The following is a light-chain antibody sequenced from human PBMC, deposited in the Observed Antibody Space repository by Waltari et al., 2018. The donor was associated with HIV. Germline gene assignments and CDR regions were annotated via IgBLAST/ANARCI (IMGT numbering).Light chain of an antibody. Sequence: DIVMTQSPDSLAVSLGERATINCKSSPSVLYSSNNENYLAWYQQKAGQPPKLLIYWASTRESGVPGRFSGSGSGTDFTLTISSLQAEDVAVYYCQQYYSTPYSFGQGTKLEIK. CDR2: WAS. J-gene: IGKJ2*03. V-gene: IGKV4-1*01. CDR1: PSVLYSSNNENY. CDR3: QQYYSTPYS.